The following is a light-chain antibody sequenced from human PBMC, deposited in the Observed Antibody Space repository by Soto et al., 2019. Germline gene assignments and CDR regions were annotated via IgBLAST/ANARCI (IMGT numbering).Light chain of an antibody. CDR3: AAWDDSLNGPV. CDR1: SSNIGSNT. J-gene: IGLJ2*01. Sequence: QSVLTQPPLASGTPGQRVTISCSGSSSNIGSNTVNWYQQLPGTAPKLLIYSNNQRPSGVPDRFSGSKSGTSASLAISGLQSEDEGDYYCAAWDDSLNGPVFGGGTQLTVL. V-gene: IGLV1-44*01. CDR2: SNN.